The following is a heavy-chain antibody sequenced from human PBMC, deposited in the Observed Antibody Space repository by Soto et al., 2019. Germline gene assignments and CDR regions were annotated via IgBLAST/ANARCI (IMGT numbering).Heavy chain of an antibody. CDR1: GDSVSSKSAA. CDR3: ARNSDSSGWENFFDY. D-gene: IGHD6-19*01. CDR2: TYYRSKWYN. V-gene: IGHV6-1*01. Sequence: PSQTLSLTCAIPGDSVSSKSAAWNWIRQSPSRGLEWLGRTYYRSKWYNDYAVSVKSRITINPDTSKNQFSLQLNSVTPEDTAVYYCARNSDSSGWENFFDYWGQGTLVTVSS. J-gene: IGHJ4*02.